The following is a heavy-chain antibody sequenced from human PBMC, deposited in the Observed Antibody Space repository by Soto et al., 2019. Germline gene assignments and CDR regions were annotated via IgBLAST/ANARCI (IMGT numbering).Heavy chain of an antibody. CDR2: IYYSGST. V-gene: IGHV4-30-4*01. J-gene: IGHJ4*02. CDR1: GGSISSGDYY. Sequence: PSETLSLTCTVSGGSISSGDYYWSWIRQPPGKGLEWIGYIYYSGSTYYNPSLKSRVTISVDTSKNQFSLKLSSVTAADTAVYYCARTYYYDSSGSIIDYWGQGTLVTVSS. D-gene: IGHD3-22*01. CDR3: ARTYYYDSSGSIIDY.